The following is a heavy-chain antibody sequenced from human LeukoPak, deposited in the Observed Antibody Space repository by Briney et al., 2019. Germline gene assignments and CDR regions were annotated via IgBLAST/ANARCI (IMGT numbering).Heavy chain of an antibody. CDR1: GFPLSSYS. CDR2: ISASGSAI. J-gene: IGHJ4*02. V-gene: IGHV3-48*01. CDR3: AREWVSTDY. Sequence: GGSLRLSCAASGFPLSSYSMNWVRQAPGKGLEWISYISASGSAIYYVDSVKGRVTVSRDNARNSLFLQMDSPRAEDTAVYYCAREWVSTDYWGQGTLVTVSS. D-gene: IGHD5/OR15-5a*01.